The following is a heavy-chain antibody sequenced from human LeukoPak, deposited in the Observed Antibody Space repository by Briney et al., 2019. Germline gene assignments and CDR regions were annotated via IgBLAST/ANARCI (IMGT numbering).Heavy chain of an antibody. V-gene: IGHV3-53*01. J-gene: IGHJ4*02. Sequence: PGGSLRLSCAASGFTVSSNYMSWVRQAPGKGLEWVSVIYSGGSTYYADSVKGRFTISRDNSKNTLYLQMNSLRAEDTAVSYCERMTAILALDYWGQGTLVTVSS. CDR1: GFTVSSNY. D-gene: IGHD2-21*02. CDR3: ERMTAILALDY. CDR2: IYSGGST.